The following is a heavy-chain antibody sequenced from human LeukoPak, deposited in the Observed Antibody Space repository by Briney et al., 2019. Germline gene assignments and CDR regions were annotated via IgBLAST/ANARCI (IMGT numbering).Heavy chain of an antibody. D-gene: IGHD2-2*01. CDR2: ISSNGGST. CDR1: GFTFSSYA. J-gene: IGHJ3*02. Sequence: GGSLRLSFAASGFTFSSYAMHWVRQAPGKGLEYVSAISSNGGSTYYANSVKGRFTISRDNSKNTLYLQMGSLKTEDTAVYYCTRHRTLYCSSTSCFDAFDIWGQGTMVTVSS. CDR3: TRHRTLYCSSTSCFDAFDI. V-gene: IGHV3-64*01.